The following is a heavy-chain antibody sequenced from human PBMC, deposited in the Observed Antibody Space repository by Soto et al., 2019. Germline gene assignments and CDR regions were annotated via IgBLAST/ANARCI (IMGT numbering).Heavy chain of an antibody. CDR2: IYHSGST. V-gene: IGHV4-30-2*01. D-gene: IGHD3-10*01. J-gene: IGHJ6*02. CDR1: GGSISSGGYS. Sequence: SETLSLTCAVSGGSISSGGYSWSWIRQPPGKGLEWIGYIYHSGSTYYNPSLKSRVTISVDRSKNQFSLKLSSVTAADTAVYYCKNSGSYYGMDVWGQGTTVTVSS. CDR3: KNSGSYYGMDV.